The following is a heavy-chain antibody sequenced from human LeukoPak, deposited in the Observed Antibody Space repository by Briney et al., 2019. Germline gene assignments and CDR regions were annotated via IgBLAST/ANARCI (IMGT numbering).Heavy chain of an antibody. J-gene: IGHJ4*02. D-gene: IGHD5-24*01. CDR3: ARVARDGYIGY. CDR1: GGSISSYY. V-gene: IGHV4-59*01. CDR2: IYYSGST. Sequence: SETLSLTCTVSGGSISSYYWSWIRQPPGKGLEWIGYIYYSGSTNYIPSLKSRVTISVDTSKNQFSLKLSSVTAADTAVYYCARVARDGYIGYWGQGTLVTVSS.